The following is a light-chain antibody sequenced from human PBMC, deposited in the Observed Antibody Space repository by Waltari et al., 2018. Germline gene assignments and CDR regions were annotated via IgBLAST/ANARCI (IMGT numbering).Light chain of an antibody. CDR3: RSYTRSTKYV. CDR1: ISDVGGYNF. Sequence: QSALTQPSSVSGSPGQAITMPCTGTISDVGGYNFVSWYQQHPGKAPQLMIYAVRNRPAGVSNRFPGSKSGNTASLTISGLQAEDEAGYYCRSYTRSTKYVFGTGAKVTVL. J-gene: IGLJ1*01. V-gene: IGLV2-14*01. CDR2: AVR.